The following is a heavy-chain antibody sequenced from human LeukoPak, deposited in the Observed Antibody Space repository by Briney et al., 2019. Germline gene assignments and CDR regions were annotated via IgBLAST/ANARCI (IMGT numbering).Heavy chain of an antibody. Sequence: SETLSLTCAVYGGSFSGYYWSXXXQPPGKGLEWIGEINHSGSTNYNPSLKSRVTVSXDTSKNQFSLKLSSVTAADTAVYYCARATGIVGAIDYWGQGTLVTVSS. CDR3: ARATGIVGAIDY. CDR1: GGSFSGYY. J-gene: IGHJ4*02. D-gene: IGHD1-26*01. V-gene: IGHV4-34*01. CDR2: INHSGST.